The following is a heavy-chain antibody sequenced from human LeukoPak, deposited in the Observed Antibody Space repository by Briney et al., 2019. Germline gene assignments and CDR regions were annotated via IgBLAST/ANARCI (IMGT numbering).Heavy chain of an antibody. CDR2: IKSKTDGGTT. D-gene: IGHD6-25*01. CDR1: GFTFSNAW. J-gene: IGHJ6*03. CDR3: TTRAATHYYYMDV. Sequence: GGSLRLSCAASGFTFSNAWMSWVRQAPGKGLEWVGRIKSKTDGGTTDYAAPVKGRFTISRDDSKNTLYLQMNSLKTEDTAVYYCTTRAATHYYYMDVWGKGTTVTVSS. V-gene: IGHV3-15*01.